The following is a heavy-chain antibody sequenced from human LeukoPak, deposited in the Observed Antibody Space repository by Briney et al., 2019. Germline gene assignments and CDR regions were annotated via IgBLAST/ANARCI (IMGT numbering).Heavy chain of an antibody. D-gene: IGHD3-10*01. CDR1: GYRFTSYW. CDR2: LYPGDSDT. J-gene: IGHJ4*02. Sequence: GESLKISCKGSGYRFTSYWIGWARPMPGKGLEWTGILYPGDSDTRYSPSFQGQVTISADKSISTAYLQWSSLKASDTAMYYCARGMYYYGSVSEYYFDYWGQGTLVTVSS. CDR3: ARGMYYYGSVSEYYFDY. V-gene: IGHV5-51*01.